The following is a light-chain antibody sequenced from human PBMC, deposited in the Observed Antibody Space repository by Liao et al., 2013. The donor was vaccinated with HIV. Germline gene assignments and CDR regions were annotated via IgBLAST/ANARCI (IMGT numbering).Light chain of an antibody. J-gene: IGLJ2*01. CDR3: QAWDKNIVV. V-gene: IGLV3-21*01. Sequence: SYVLTQPPSVSVAPGKTARITCGGSNIGRKSVHWYQQKAGQSPVLVIFQGNKRPSGIPERFSGSTSGNTATLAISGTQPMDEADYFCQAWDKNIVVFGGGTRLTVL. CDR1: NIGRKS. CDR2: QGN.